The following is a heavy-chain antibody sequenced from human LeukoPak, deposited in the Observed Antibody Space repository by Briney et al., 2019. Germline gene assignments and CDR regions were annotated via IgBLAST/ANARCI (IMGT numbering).Heavy chain of an antibody. V-gene: IGHV3-7*05. J-gene: IGHJ4*02. CDR2: IKQDGSEK. D-gene: IGHD2-15*01. CDR1: GFTFSSYW. Sequence: GGSLRLSCAASGFTFSSYWMSWVRQAPGKGLERVANIKQDGSEKYYVDSVKGRFTISRDNAKNSLYLQMNSLRAEDTAVYYCAREDCSGGNCYSGFDYWGQGTLVTVSS. CDR3: AREDCSGGNCYSGFDY.